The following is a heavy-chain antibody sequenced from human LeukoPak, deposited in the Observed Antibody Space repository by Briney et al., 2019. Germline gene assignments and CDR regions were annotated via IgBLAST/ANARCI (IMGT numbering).Heavy chain of an antibody. V-gene: IGHV1-8*01. Sequence: ASVKVCCKTSGYTFTSYEINWVPQATRLVRESMGWMYTNSGNKGYAQKCQSRVTMTRNTSISTAYMELSSLRSKDTAVYYCARGRELLMVDYWGQGALVTVSS. CDR2: MYTNSGNK. J-gene: IGHJ4*02. CDR1: GYTFTSYE. D-gene: IGHD1-26*01. CDR3: ARGRELLMVDY.